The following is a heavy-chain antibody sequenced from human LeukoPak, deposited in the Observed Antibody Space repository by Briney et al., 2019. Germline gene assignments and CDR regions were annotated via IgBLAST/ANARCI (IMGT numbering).Heavy chain of an antibody. J-gene: IGHJ3*02. D-gene: IGHD2-21*02. CDR2: IDPSDSYT. CDR1: GYRFTSYW. CDR3: ARMGLVVTANGAFDI. Sequence: GASLKISCKGSGYRFTSYWISWVRQMPGKGLEWMGRIDPSDSYTNYSPSFQGHVTISADKSISTAYLQWSSLKASDTAMYYCARMGLVVTANGAFDIWGQGTMVTVSS. V-gene: IGHV5-10-1*01.